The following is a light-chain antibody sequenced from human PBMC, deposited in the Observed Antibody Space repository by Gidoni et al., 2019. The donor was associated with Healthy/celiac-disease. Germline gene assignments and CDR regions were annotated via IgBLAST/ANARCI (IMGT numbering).Light chain of an antibody. Sequence: EMVMTQSPDSLDWSLGERATINCKSSQSVLYSSNNKNYLAWYQQKPGQPPKLLLYWASTRESGVPDRFSGSGSGTDFTLTICSLQAEDVAVYYFQQYYSTPLTFGGGTKVEIK. J-gene: IGKJ4*01. CDR3: QQYYSTPLT. V-gene: IGKV4-1*01. CDR1: QSVLYSSNNKNY. CDR2: WAS.